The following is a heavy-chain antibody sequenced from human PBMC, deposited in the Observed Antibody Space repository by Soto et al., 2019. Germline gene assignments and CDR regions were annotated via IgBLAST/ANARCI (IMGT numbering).Heavy chain of an antibody. CDR1: GFTFSSYG. CDR2: IWYDGSNK. J-gene: IGHJ4*02. V-gene: IGHV3-33*01. D-gene: IGHD6-13*01. Sequence: QVQLVESGGGVVQPGRSLRLSCAASGFTFSSYGMHWVRQAPGKGLEWVAVIWYDGSNKYYADSVKGRFTISRDNSKNTLYLQMNSLRAEDTAVYYCARRGKEQQLVYSFDYWGQGTLVTVSS. CDR3: ARRGKEQQLVYSFDY.